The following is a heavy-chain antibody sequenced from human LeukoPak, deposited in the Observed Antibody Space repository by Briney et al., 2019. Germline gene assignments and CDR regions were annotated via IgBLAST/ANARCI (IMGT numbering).Heavy chain of an antibody. J-gene: IGHJ4*02. V-gene: IGHV3-23*01. CDR1: GFTFSSYA. Sequence: GGSLRLSCAASGFTFSSYAMSWVRQAPGKGLEWVSDISGSGASTYYADSVKGRFTISRDNSKNTLYLQMNSLRAEDTVVYYCAKDHSVKQQLVRPPPDYWGQGTLVTVSS. D-gene: IGHD6-13*01. CDR3: AKDHSVKQQLVRPPPDY. CDR2: ISGSGAST.